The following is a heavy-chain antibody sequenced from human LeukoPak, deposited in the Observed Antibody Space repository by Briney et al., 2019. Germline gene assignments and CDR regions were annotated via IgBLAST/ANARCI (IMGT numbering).Heavy chain of an antibody. Sequence: PGGSLRLSCAASGFTFSSYAMSWVRQAPGKGLEWVSAISGSGGSTYYADSVKGRFTISRDNSKNTLYLQMNSLRAEDTAVYYCAKVARDCSSTSCHYTPYYFDYWGQGTLVTVSS. CDR2: ISGSGGST. CDR1: GFTFSSYA. D-gene: IGHD2-2*01. V-gene: IGHV3-23*01. J-gene: IGHJ4*02. CDR3: AKVARDCSSTSCHYTPYYFDY.